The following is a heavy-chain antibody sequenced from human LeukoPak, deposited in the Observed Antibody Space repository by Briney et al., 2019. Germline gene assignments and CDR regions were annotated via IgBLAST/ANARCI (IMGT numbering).Heavy chain of an antibody. D-gene: IGHD6-19*01. CDR2: ISSSGSTI. V-gene: IGHV3-11*01. J-gene: IGHJ4*02. Sequence: KAGGSLRLSCAASGFTFSDYYMSWIRQAPGKGLEWVSYISSSGSTIYYADSVKGRFTISRDNAKNSLYLQMNSLRAEDTAVYYCARRLGSGWYLSDYWGQGTLVTVSS. CDR1: GFTFSDYY. CDR3: ARRLGSGWYLSDY.